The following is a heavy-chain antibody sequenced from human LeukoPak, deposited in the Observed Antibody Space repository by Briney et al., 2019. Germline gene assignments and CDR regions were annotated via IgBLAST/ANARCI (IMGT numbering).Heavy chain of an antibody. CDR3: AREPMVQPQSSSNNVFDY. Sequence: GRSLRLSCAASGFTFSSYAMHWVRQAPGKGLEWVAVIPYDGSNKYYADSVKGRFTISRDNSKNTLYLQMNSLRSEDTAVYYCAREPMVQPQSSSNNVFDYWGQGTLVTVSS. D-gene: IGHD6-6*01. V-gene: IGHV3-30*04. CDR1: GFTFSSYA. CDR2: IPYDGSNK. J-gene: IGHJ4*02.